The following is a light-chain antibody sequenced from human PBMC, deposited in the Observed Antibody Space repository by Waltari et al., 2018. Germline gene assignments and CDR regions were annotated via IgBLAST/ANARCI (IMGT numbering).Light chain of an antibody. CDR2: LGS. J-gene: IGKJ4*01. Sequence: DIVMTQSPLSLPVTPGEPASISCRSSQSLLHSNGYNYLDWYLQKPGQSQQLLIYLGSNRAAGVPDRFSGSGAGTDCTLKISRVEAEDVGVYYCMQARQTLTFGGGTKVEIK. CDR1: QSLLHSNGYNY. CDR3: MQARQTLT. V-gene: IGKV2-28*01.